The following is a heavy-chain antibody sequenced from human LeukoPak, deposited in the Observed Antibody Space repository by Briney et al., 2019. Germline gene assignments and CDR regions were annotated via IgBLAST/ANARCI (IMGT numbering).Heavy chain of an antibody. J-gene: IGHJ4*02. CDR2: IYYSGST. V-gene: IGHV4-31*03. D-gene: IGHD2-2*01. CDR3: ARGLYCSSTSCQPAFDY. CDR1: GGSISSGGYY. Sequence: PSETLSLTCTVSGGSISSGGYYWSWIRQHPGKGLEWIGYIYYSGSTYYNPSLKSRVTISVDTSKNQFSLKLSSVTAADAAVYYCARGLYCSSTSCQPAFDYWGQGTLVTVSS.